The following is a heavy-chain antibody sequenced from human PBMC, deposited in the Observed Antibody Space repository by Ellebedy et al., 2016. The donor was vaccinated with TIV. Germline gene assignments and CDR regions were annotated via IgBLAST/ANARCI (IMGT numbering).Heavy chain of an antibody. V-gene: IGHV3-30*18. CDR3: AKNSNYFGREGGYFDY. CDR2: ISYDERDE. D-gene: IGHD4-11*01. Sequence: PGGSLRLSCAASQFMFDSFGMVWVRQAPGKGLEVVAVISYDERDEYYADSVKGRFTISRDNSKNTLYLQMNRLRPEDTAVYYCAKNSNYFGREGGYFDYWGQGTLVTVSS. CDR1: QFMFDSFG. J-gene: IGHJ4*02.